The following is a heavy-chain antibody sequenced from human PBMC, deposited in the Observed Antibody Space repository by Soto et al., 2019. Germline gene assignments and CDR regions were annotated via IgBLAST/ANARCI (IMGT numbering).Heavy chain of an antibody. D-gene: IGHD3-22*01. Sequence: GGSLRLSCAASGFTFSSYGMHWVRQAPGKGLEWVAVISYDGSNKYYADSVKGRFTISRDNSKNTLYLQMNSLRAEDTAVYYCAKSSRITMIVVVITQPDYWGQGTLVTVPQ. J-gene: IGHJ4*02. V-gene: IGHV3-30*18. CDR1: GFTFSSYG. CDR3: AKSSRITMIVVVITQPDY. CDR2: ISYDGSNK.